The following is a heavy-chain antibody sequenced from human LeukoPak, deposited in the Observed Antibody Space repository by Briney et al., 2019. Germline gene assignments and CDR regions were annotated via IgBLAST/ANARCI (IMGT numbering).Heavy chain of an antibody. CDR2: ISYDGSNK. CDR1: GFTFSSYG. V-gene: IGHV3-30*03. CDR3: ARGSAVAGTLNDY. Sequence: GGSLRLSCAASGFTFSSYGMHWVRQAPGKGLEWVAVISYDGSNKYYADSVKGRFTISRDNSKNTLYLQMNSLRAEDTAVYYYARGSAVAGTLNDYWGQGTMVTVSS. J-gene: IGHJ3*01. D-gene: IGHD6-19*01.